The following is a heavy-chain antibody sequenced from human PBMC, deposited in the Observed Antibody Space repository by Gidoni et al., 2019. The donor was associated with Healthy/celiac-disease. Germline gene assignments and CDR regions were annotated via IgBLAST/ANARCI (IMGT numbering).Heavy chain of an antibody. V-gene: IGHV1-46*01. CDR3: ARDAITIFGVVIFYYYYGMDV. Sequence: QVQLVQSGAEVKKPGASVKVSCKASGYTFTSYYMHWVRQAPGQGLEWMGIINPSVGSTSYAQKFQGRVTMTRDTSTSTVYMELSSLRSEDTAVYYCARDAITIFGVVIFYYYYGMDVWGQGTTVTVSS. CDR2: INPSVGST. J-gene: IGHJ6*02. CDR1: GYTFTSYY. D-gene: IGHD3-3*01.